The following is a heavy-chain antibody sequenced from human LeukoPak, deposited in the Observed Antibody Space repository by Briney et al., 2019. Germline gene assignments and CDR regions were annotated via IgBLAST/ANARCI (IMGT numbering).Heavy chain of an antibody. CDR2: ISSSSSYI. J-gene: IGHJ4*02. Sequence: PGGSLRLSCAASGFTFSSYSMNWVRQAPGKGLEWVSSISSSSSYIYYADSVKGRFTVSRDNAKNSLYLQMNDLRAEDTAVYYCAREDSDYSNYDFWGQGTLVTVSS. CDR3: AREDSDYSNYDF. CDR1: GFTFSSYS. D-gene: IGHD4-11*01. V-gene: IGHV3-21*01.